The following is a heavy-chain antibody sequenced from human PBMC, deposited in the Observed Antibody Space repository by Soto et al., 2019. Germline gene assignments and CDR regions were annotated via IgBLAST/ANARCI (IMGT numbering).Heavy chain of an antibody. Sequence: PSESLSLTCTVSGGSISSGGYYWSWIRQHPGKGLEWIGYIYYSGSTYYNPSLKSRVTISVDTSKNQFSLKLSSVTAADTAVYYCARDTRVDILATTYYYYSKDVWGKGTTVTVSS. CDR3: ARDTRVDILATTYYYYSKDV. D-gene: IGHD5-12*01. CDR1: GGSISSGGYY. V-gene: IGHV4-31*03. J-gene: IGHJ6*03. CDR2: IYYSGST.